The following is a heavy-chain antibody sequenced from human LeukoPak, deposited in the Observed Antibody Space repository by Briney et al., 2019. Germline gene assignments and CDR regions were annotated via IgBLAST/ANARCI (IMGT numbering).Heavy chain of an antibody. Sequence: SETLSLTCTVSGGSFSSYYWSWIRQPAGQGLEWIGRIYTSGSTNYNPSLKSRVTMSVNTSKNQFSLKLSSVTAGDWAVYYWARESGSTMVRGVIITSYNFDYWGQGNLVTVSS. V-gene: IGHV4-4*07. J-gene: IGHJ4*02. D-gene: IGHD3-10*01. CDR1: GGSFSSYY. CDR2: IYTSGST. CDR3: ARESGSTMVRGVIITSYNFDY.